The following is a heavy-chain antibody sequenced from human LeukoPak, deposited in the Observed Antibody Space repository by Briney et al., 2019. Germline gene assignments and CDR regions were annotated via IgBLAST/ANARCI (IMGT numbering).Heavy chain of an antibody. J-gene: IGHJ4*02. D-gene: IGHD3-22*01. V-gene: IGHV3-30*04. CDR1: GFTFSSYA. CDR3: ARGLDDGSGYYHPYGY. CDR2: ISYDGSNK. Sequence: PGGSLRLSCAASGFTFSSYAMHWVRQAPGKGLEWVAVISYDGSNKYYADSVKGRFTISRDNSKNTMYLQMNNLRAEDTAVYYCARGLDDGSGYYHPYGYWGQGTLVTVSS.